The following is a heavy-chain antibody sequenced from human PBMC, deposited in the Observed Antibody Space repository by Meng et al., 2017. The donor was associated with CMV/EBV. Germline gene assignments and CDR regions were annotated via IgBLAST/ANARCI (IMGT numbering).Heavy chain of an antibody. CDR1: GYTVTSYY. CDR3: ARAGDGHAHFDY. D-gene: IGHD3-10*01. CDR2: INPSGGST. V-gene: IGHV1-46*01. J-gene: IGHJ4*02. Sequence: ASVKVSCKASGYTVTSYYKHWVRQAPGQGLEWMGIINPSGGSTSYAQKFQGRVTMTRDTSTSTVYMELSSLRSEDTAVYYCARAGDGHAHFDYWGQGTLVTVSS.